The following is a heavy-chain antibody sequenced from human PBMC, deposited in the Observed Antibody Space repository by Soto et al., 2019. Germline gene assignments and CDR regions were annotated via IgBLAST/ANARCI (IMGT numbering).Heavy chain of an antibody. V-gene: IGHV4-30-2*01. CDR3: SRATFVRKRCYDASDYYFFDY. D-gene: IGHD3-22*01. J-gene: IGHJ4*02. CDR2: IYHTGST. Sequence: PSETLSLTCAVSGGSISSGGFSWSWIRQPPGKGLECIGYIYHTGSTYYNPSLKSRVTISVDRSKNQFSLRLSSVTAADTAIYYCSRATFVRKRCYDASDYYFFDYWGQGTLVTVSS. CDR1: GGSISSGGFS.